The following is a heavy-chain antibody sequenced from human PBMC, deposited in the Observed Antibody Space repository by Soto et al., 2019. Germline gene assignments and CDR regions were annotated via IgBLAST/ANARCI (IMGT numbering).Heavy chain of an antibody. CDR1: GGTFSSYA. Sequence: ASVKVSCKASGGTFSSYAISWVRQAPGQGLEWMGGIIPIFGTANYAQKFQGRVTITADESTNTAYMELSSLRSEDTAVYYCARDYYDSSGYPPRNYFDYWGQGTLVTVSS. CDR3: ARDYYDSSGYPPRNYFDY. D-gene: IGHD3-22*01. J-gene: IGHJ4*02. V-gene: IGHV1-69*13. CDR2: IIPIFGTA.